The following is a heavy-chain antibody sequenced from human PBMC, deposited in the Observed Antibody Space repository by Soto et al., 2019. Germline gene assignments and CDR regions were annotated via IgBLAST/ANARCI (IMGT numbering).Heavy chain of an antibody. J-gene: IGHJ6*02. V-gene: IGHV5-10-1*01. CDR3: AGRTTVTTLTGMDV. Sequence: PGESLKISCKGSGYSFTSYWISWVRQMPGKGLEWMGRIDPSDSYTNYSPSFQGHVTISADKSISTAYLQWGSLKASDTAMYYCAGRTTVTTLTGMDVWGQGTTVTVSS. D-gene: IGHD4-17*01. CDR2: IDPSDSYT. CDR1: GYSFTSYW.